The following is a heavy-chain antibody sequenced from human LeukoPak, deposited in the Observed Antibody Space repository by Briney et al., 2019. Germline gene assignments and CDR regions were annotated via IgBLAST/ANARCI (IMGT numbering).Heavy chain of an antibody. CDR3: ARDQAAAGSSYYYYYMDV. J-gene: IGHJ6*03. CDR1: GGSISSSNW. CDR2: IYHSGST. V-gene: IGHV4-4*02. Sequence: SETLSLTCAVSGGSISSSNWWSWVRQPPGKGLEWIGEIYHSGSTNYNPSLKSRVTISVDKSKNQFSLKLSSVTAADTAVYYCARDQAAAGSSYYYYYMDVWGKGTTVTVSS. D-gene: IGHD6-13*01.